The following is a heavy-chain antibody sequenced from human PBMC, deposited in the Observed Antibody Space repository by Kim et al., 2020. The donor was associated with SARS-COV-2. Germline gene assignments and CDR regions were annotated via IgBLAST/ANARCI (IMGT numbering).Heavy chain of an antibody. Sequence: SETLSLTCAVSGGSISSSNWWSWVRQPPGKGLEWIGEIYHSGSTNYNPSLKSRVTISVDKSKNQFSLKLSSVTAADTAVYYCARDQFVAYCGGVCPREAADVWGQGTTVTVSS. D-gene: IGHD2-21*02. CDR3: ARDQFVAYCGGVCPREAADV. CDR2: IYHSGST. J-gene: IGHJ6*02. CDR1: GGSISSSNW. V-gene: IGHV4-4*02.